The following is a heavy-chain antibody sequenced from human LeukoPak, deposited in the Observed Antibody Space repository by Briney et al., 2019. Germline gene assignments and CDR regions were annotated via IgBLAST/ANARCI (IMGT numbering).Heavy chain of an antibody. J-gene: IGHJ4*02. CDR2: ISGSGGST. D-gene: IGHD2-2*01. Sequence: PGGSLRLSCAASGFTFSSYAMSWVRQAPGKGLEWVSAISGSGGSTYYADSVKGRFTISRDNSKNTLYLQMNSLRAEDTAVYYCARVRQPGPRCFDYWGQGTLVTVSS. CDR1: GFTFSSYA. CDR3: ARVRQPGPRCFDY. V-gene: IGHV3-23*01.